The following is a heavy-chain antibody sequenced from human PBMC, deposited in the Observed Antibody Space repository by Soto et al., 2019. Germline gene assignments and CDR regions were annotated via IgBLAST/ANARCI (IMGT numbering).Heavy chain of an antibody. CDR1: GGSFSGYY. CDR2: INHSGST. CDR3: ARGVIRGYYGSGSYSDI. J-gene: IGHJ3*02. Sequence: SETLSLTCAVYGGSFSGYYWSWIRQPPGKGLEWIGEINHSGSTNYNPSLKSRVTISVDTSKNQFSLKLSSVTAADTAVYYCARGVIRGYYGSGSYSDIWGQGTMVTVSS. D-gene: IGHD3-10*01. V-gene: IGHV4-34*01.